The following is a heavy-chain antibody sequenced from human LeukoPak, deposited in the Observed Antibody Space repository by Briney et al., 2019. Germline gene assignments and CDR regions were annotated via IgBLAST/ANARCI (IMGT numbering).Heavy chain of an antibody. CDR2: INPNSGGT. V-gene: IGHV1-2*02. D-gene: IGHD3-10*01. CDR3: ARDRVGSYYYMDV. CDR1: GYTFTGYY. Sequence: ASVKVSCKASGYTFTGYYMHWVRQAPGQGLEWMGWINPNSGGTNYAQKFQGRVTMTRDTSISTAYMELSRLRSDDTAVYYCARDRVGSYYYMDVWGKGTTDTVSS. J-gene: IGHJ6*03.